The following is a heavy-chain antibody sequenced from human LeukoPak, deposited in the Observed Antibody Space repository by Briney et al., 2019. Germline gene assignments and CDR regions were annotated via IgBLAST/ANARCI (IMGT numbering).Heavy chain of an antibody. CDR1: GYTFRNYA. V-gene: IGHV7-4-1*02. Sequence: ASVKVSCKASGYTFRNYAMNWVRQAPGQGLEWMGWINTNTGNPTYAQGFTGRFVFSLDTSVSTAYLQISSLKADDTALYYCAREAGIVGATPPGQPGRRYNWLDPWGQGTLVTVSS. D-gene: IGHD1-26*01. CDR2: INTNTGNP. J-gene: IGHJ5*02. CDR3: AREAGIVGATPPGQPGRRYNWLDP.